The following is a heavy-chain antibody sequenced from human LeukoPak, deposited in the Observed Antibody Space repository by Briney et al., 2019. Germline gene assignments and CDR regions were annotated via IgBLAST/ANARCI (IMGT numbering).Heavy chain of an antibody. CDR3: ARDARDSSGYYDWFDP. V-gene: IGHV3-21*01. CDR2: ISSSSSYI. J-gene: IGHJ5*02. D-gene: IGHD3-22*01. Sequence: GGSLRLSCAASGFNFSSYSMNWVRQAPGKGLEWVSSISSSSSYIYYADSVKGRFTISRDNAKNSLYLQMNSLRAEDTAEYYCARDARDSSGYYDWFDPWGQGTLVTVSS. CDR1: GFNFSSYS.